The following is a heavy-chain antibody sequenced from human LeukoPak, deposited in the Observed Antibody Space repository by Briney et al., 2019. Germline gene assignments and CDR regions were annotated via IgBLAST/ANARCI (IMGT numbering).Heavy chain of an antibody. D-gene: IGHD2-21*01. CDR1: GFTFSSHG. CDR3: ARGCGGTPGCYIIDN. Sequence: GRSLRLSCEASGFTFSSHGMHWVRQPPGKGLEWVAVIWNDGSDKYYGDSVKGRFTVSRDNSKNTLYLQMDSLRAEDTAVYYCARGCGGTPGCYIIDNWGQGTLVSVSS. V-gene: IGHV3-33*01. CDR2: IWNDGSDK. J-gene: IGHJ4*02.